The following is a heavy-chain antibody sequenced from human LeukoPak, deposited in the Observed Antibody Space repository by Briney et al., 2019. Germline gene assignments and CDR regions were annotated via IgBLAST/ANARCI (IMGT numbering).Heavy chain of an antibody. CDR3: AKGRLRLGELSPLGY. D-gene: IGHD3-16*02. V-gene: IGHV3-23*01. J-gene: IGHJ4*02. CDR2: ISGSGGST. Sequence: PGGSLRLSCAASGFTFSSYAMSWVRQAPGKGLEWVSAISGSGGSTYYADSVKGRFTISRDNSKNTLYLQMNSLRAEDTAVYYCAKGRLRLGELSPLGYWGQGTLVTVSS. CDR1: GFTFSSYA.